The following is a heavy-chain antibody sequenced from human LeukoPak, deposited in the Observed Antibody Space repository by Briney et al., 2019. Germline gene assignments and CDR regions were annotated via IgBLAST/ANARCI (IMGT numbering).Heavy chain of an antibody. V-gene: IGHV3-23*01. D-gene: IGHD5-18*01. CDR2: IRGSDGST. CDR3: AKIRGYSYTYRGGFDI. J-gene: IGHJ3*02. Sequence: GGSLRLSCATSGFTFSSYVMSWVRQAPGKGLEWVSLIRGSDGSTYYADSVKGRFTISRDNSKNTLYLQMNSLRAEDTAVYYCAKIRGYSYTYRGGFDIWGQGTMVTVSS. CDR1: GFTFSSYV.